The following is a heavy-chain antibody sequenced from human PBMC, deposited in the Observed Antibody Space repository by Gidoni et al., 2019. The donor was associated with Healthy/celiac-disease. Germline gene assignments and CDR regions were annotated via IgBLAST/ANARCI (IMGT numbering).Heavy chain of an antibody. CDR3: ARGGVSIAAPSGEFDY. Sequence: EVQLVQSGAAVKKPGESLKISCKASGYSFTSYWIGWVRQMPGKGLEWMGIIYPGDSDTRYSPSFQGQVTISADKSISTAYLQWSSLKASDTAMYYCARGGVSIAAPSGEFDYWGQGTLVTVSS. J-gene: IGHJ4*02. D-gene: IGHD6-6*01. V-gene: IGHV5-51*03. CDR1: GYSFTSYW. CDR2: IYPGDSDT.